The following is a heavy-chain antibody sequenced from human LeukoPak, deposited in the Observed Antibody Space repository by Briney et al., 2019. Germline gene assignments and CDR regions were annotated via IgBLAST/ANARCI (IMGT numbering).Heavy chain of an antibody. CDR3: ATWAFYHSLDV. J-gene: IGHJ6*02. CDR1: GFTFSSYS. Sequence: GGSLRLSCAASGFTFSSYSMNWVRQAPGKGLEWVSLIDKDGRSTYYADSVKGRFTISRDNSKNSLYLQMNSLRTEDTALYYCATWAFYHSLDVWGQGTTVTVSS. CDR2: IDKDGRST. D-gene: IGHD1-26*01. V-gene: IGHV3-43*01.